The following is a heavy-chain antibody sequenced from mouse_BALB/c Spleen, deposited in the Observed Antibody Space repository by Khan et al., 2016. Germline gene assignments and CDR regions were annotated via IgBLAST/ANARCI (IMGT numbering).Heavy chain of an antibody. D-gene: IGHD2-1*01. CDR3: ARSRRMGGNYLFDY. Sequence: QVQLQQSGAELARPGASVKMSCKASGYTFTIYTMHWVKQRPGQGLEWIGYINPSSGYTNYNQKFKDKATLTADKSSSTAYMQLSSLTSEDSAVDYWARSRRMGGNYLFDYWGQGTTLTVSS. J-gene: IGHJ2*01. CDR2: INPSSGYT. V-gene: IGHV1-4*01. CDR1: GYTFTIYT.